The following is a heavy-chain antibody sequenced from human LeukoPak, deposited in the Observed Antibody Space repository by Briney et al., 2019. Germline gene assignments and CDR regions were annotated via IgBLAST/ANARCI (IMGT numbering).Heavy chain of an antibody. CDR1: GDSISNGVKY. V-gene: IGHV4-31*03. CDR2: IYHSGRS. Sequence: SETLSLTCTVSGDSISNGVKYWSWIRQHPGRGLEWIGYIYHSGRSYYNPSLKSRITMSVDTSKDQFSLNLSSVTAADTAVYYCARDQVECTGGTCQSRVGFDFWGQGTLVTVSS. J-gene: IGHJ4*02. D-gene: IGHD2-8*02. CDR3: ARDQVECTGGTCQSRVGFDF.